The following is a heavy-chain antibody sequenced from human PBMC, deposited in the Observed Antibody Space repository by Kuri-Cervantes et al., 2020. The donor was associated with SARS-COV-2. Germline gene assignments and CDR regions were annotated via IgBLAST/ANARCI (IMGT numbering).Heavy chain of an antibody. Sequence: SVKVSCKASGGTFSSYAISWVRQAPGQGLEWMGGIIPIFGTANYAQKFQGRVTITTDESTSTAYMELSSLRSEDTAVYYCARGVLSSSGWTYYYYYYMDVWGKGTTVTVSS. D-gene: IGHD6-25*01. V-gene: IGHV1-69*05. CDR2: IIPIFGTA. J-gene: IGHJ6*03. CDR1: GGTFSSYA. CDR3: ARGVLSSSGWTYYYYYYMDV.